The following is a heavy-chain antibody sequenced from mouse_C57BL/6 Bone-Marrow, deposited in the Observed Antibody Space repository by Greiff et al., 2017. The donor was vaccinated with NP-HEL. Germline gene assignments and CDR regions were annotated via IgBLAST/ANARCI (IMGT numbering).Heavy chain of an antibody. V-gene: IGHV5-4*01. D-gene: IGHD1-1*01. CDR3: ARFITTVGMDY. Sequence: EVQGVESGGGLVKPGGSLKLSCAASGFTFSSYAMSWVRQTPEKRLEWVATISDGGSYTYYPDNVKGRFTISRDNAKNNLYLQMSHLKSEDTAMYYCARFITTVGMDYWGQGTSVTVSS. CDR1: GFTFSSYA. J-gene: IGHJ4*01. CDR2: ISDGGSYT.